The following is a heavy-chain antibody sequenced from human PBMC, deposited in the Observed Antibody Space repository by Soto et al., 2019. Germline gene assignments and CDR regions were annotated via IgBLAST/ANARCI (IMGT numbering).Heavy chain of an antibody. CDR1: RFTFSSFG. D-gene: IGHD3-3*01. J-gene: IGHJ3*01. V-gene: IGHV3-21*06. Sequence: GCLRLSCAASRFTFSSFGMSWVLHAPGKGLEWVSSITLNSEYILSSDSVKGRFTLSRDNAKNLLFLQMNSLRAEDTAMYYCVREDCEKSGICYPDAFDVWGHGTMVTVSS. CDR3: VREDCEKSGICYPDAFDV. CDR2: ITLNSEYI.